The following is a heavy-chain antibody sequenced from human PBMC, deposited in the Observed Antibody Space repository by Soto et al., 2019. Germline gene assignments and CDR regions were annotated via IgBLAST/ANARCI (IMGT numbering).Heavy chain of an antibody. CDR3: ARVRSYGSGSYYPSPYYYYGMDV. CDR2: IYYSGST. D-gene: IGHD3-10*01. J-gene: IGHJ6*02. Sequence: SETLSLTCTVSGGSISSYYWSWIRQPPGKGLEWIGYIYYSGSTNYNPSLKSRVTISVDTSKNQFSLKLSSVTAADTAVYYCARVRSYGSGSYYPSPYYYYGMDVWGQGTTVTVSS. CDR1: GGSISSYY. V-gene: IGHV4-59*01.